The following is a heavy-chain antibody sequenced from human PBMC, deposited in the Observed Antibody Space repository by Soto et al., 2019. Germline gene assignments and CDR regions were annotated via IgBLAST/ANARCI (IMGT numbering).Heavy chain of an antibody. CDR2: FDPEDGET. CDR1: GYTLTELS. J-gene: IGHJ6*02. Sequence: ASVKVSCKVSGYTLTELSMHWVRQAPGKGLEWMGGFDPEDGETIYAQKFQGRVTMTEDASTDTAYMELSSLRSEDTAVYYCATVGYYDILTGYYKDYYYGMDVWGQGTTVTVSS. CDR3: ATVGYYDILTGYYKDYYYGMDV. D-gene: IGHD3-9*01. V-gene: IGHV1-24*01.